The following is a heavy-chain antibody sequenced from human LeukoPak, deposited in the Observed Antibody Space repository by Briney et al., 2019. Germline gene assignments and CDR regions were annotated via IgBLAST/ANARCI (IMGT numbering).Heavy chain of an antibody. D-gene: IGHD2-2*01. CDR3: AREESTGYCSSTSCSTDAFDI. Sequence: SGGSLRLSCAASGFTLSHYSMNWARQAPGKGLEWVSSISGTGVYIYYADSVKGRFTISRDNAKNSLYLQMNSLRAEDTAMYYCAREESTGYCSSTSCSTDAFDIWGQGTIVTVSS. J-gene: IGHJ3*02. CDR1: GFTLSHYS. V-gene: IGHV3-21*01. CDR2: ISGTGVYI.